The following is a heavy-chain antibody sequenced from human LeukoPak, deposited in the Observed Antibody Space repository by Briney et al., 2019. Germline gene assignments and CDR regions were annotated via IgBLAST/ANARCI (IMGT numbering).Heavy chain of an antibody. J-gene: IGHJ5*01. CDR1: GDSIGSYY. D-gene: IGHD3-16*02. V-gene: IGHV4-59*01. Sequence: TSETLSLTCAVSGDSIGSYYWTWIRQSPGKGLEWIGYIYYGGSTNCSPSIKSRVSISVDTSNNQFSLQLRSVSAADTAIYYCARGRARDGSYPWFDSWGQGTLVTVSS. CDR3: ARGRARDGSYPWFDS. CDR2: IYYGGST.